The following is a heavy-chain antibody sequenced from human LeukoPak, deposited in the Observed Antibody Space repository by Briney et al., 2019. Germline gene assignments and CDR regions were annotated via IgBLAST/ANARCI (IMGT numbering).Heavy chain of an antibody. V-gene: IGHV4-59*01. D-gene: IGHD3-9*01. CDR3: ARDGGPGYFDWLTI. J-gene: IGHJ3*02. CDR1: GGSISSYY. Sequence: PSETLSLTCTVSGGSISSYYWSWIRQPPGKGLEWIGYIYYSGSTNYNPSLKSRVTISVDTSKNQFSLKLSSVTAADTAVYYCARDGGPGYFDWLTIWGQGTMVTVSS. CDR2: IYYSGST.